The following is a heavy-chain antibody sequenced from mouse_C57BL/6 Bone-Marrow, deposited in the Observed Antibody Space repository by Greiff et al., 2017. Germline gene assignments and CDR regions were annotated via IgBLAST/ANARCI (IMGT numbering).Heavy chain of an antibody. J-gene: IGHJ3*01. CDR2: IHPNSGST. D-gene: IGHD1-1*01. CDR3: ADYYGSSGFAY. CDR1: GYTFTSYW. V-gene: IGHV1-64*01. Sequence: QVQLQQPGAELVKPGASVKLSCKASGYTFTSYWMHWVKQRPGQGLEWIGMIHPNSGSTNYNEKFKSKATLTVDKSSITAYMQLSSLTSEDTAVYYCADYYGSSGFAYWGQGTLVTVSA.